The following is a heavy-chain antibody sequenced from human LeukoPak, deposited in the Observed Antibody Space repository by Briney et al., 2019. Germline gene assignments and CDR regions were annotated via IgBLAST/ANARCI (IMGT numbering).Heavy chain of an antibody. CDR3: ARDQPALDY. Sequence: ASVKVSCKASGFTFIGYYMHWVRQAPGQGLEWMGWINLNTGDTDYAPKFQGRVTMTRDTSITTAYMELSRLRYEDTAVYYCARDQPALDYWGRGTLVTVSS. CDR1: GFTFIGYY. CDR2: INLNTGDT. V-gene: IGHV1-2*02. J-gene: IGHJ4*02.